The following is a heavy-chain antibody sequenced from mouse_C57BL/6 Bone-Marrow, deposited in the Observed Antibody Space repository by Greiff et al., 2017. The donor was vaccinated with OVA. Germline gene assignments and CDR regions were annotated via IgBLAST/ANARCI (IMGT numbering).Heavy chain of an antibody. CDR1: GFNIKADY. CDR3: TTTVVVTP. Sequence: VQLQQSGAELVRPGASVKLSCTASGFNIKADYMNWVKQRPEQGLEWIGWIVPENGDTAYASKFQGKATITADTSSNTAYLQPSSLTSEDTAVYYCTTTVVVTPWGQGTTLTVSS. CDR2: IVPENGDT. J-gene: IGHJ2*01. V-gene: IGHV14-4*01. D-gene: IGHD1-1*01.